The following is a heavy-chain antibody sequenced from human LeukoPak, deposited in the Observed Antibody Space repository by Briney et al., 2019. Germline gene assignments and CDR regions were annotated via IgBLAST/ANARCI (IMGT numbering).Heavy chain of an antibody. Sequence: PGGSLRLSCAASGFTFSSYAMHWVRQAPGKGLEWVAVISYDGSNKYYADSVKGRFTISRDNSKNTLYLQMNSLRAEDTAVCYCARDSGGGVTNADYWGQGTLVTVSS. CDR3: ARDSGGGVTNADY. CDR2: ISYDGSNK. CDR1: GFTFSSYA. V-gene: IGHV3-30*04. J-gene: IGHJ4*02. D-gene: IGHD3-16*01.